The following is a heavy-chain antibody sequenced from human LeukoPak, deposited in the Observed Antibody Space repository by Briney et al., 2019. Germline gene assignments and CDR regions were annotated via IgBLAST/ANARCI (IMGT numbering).Heavy chain of an antibody. D-gene: IGHD2-2*01. CDR2: IYHSGST. CDR1: GGSISSGGYY. Sequence: SQTLSLTCTVSGGSISSGGYYWSWIRQPPGKGLEWIGYIYHSGSTYYNPSLKSRVTISVDRSKNQFSLKLSSVTAADTAVYYCARDTQLLEGSEAFDIWGQGTMVTVSS. J-gene: IGHJ3*02. CDR3: ARDTQLLEGSEAFDI. V-gene: IGHV4-30-2*01.